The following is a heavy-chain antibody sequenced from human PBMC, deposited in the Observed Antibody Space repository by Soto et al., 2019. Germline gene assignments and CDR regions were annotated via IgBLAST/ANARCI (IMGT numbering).Heavy chain of an antibody. J-gene: IGHJ4*02. Sequence: QVHLVQSGGGVVQPGRSLRLSCAVSGFTFSSYGMHWVRQVPGKGLEWVAVISYDGNNKYYTDFVKGRFTISRDNSKNTLYLQTNVLRTEDTAVYYCAREACKVSFDYWGQGTLVTVSS. CDR2: ISYDGNNK. V-gene: IGHV3-30*03. CDR1: GFTFSSYG. CDR3: AREACKVSFDY. D-gene: IGHD4-4*01.